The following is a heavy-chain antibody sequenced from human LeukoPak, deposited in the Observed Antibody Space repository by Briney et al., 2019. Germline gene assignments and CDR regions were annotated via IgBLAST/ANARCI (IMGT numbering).Heavy chain of an antibody. D-gene: IGHD3-10*01. CDR2: IWYDGSNK. CDR3: AKDFGRFGELLSYYFDY. V-gene: IGHV3-33*06. Sequence: GRSLRHSCAASGFTFSSYGMHWVRQAPGMGLEWLAVIWYDGSNKYYADSVKGRFTISRDNSKNTLYLQMNSLRAEDTAVYYCAKDFGRFGELLSYYFDYWGQGTLVTVSS. CDR1: GFTFSSYG. J-gene: IGHJ4*02.